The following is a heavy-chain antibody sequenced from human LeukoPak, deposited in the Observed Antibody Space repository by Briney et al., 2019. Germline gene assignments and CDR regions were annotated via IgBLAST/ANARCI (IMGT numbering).Heavy chain of an antibody. Sequence: SETLSLTCTVSGGSISSSSYYWGWIRQPPGKGLEWIGSIYYSGSTYYNPSLKSRVTISVDTSKNQFSLKLSSVTAADTAVYYCARVRFVLMVYAIEGRFDYWGQGTLVTVSS. D-gene: IGHD2-8*01. CDR3: ARVRFVLMVYAIEGRFDY. V-gene: IGHV4-39*07. CDR1: GGSISSSSYY. J-gene: IGHJ4*02. CDR2: IYYSGST.